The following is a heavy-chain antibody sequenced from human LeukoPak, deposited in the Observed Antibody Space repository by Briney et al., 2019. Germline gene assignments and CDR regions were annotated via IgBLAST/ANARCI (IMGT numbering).Heavy chain of an antibody. J-gene: IGHJ4*02. CDR2: IIPILGIA. CDR3: ARGLITMVRGAPFDY. CDR1: GGTFSSYA. Sequence: SVRVSCKASGGTFSSYAISWVRQAPGQGLEWMGRIIPILGIANYAQKFQGRVTITADKSTSTAYMELSSLRSEDTAVYYCARGLITMVRGAPFDYWGQGTLVTVSS. V-gene: IGHV1-69*04. D-gene: IGHD3-10*01.